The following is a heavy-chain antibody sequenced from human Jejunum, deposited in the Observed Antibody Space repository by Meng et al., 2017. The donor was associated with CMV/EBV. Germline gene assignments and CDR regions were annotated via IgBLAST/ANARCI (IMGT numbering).Heavy chain of an antibody. CDR3: AREVDISAQPDFPSYSNFDH. CDR2: IRTGDFST. J-gene: IGHJ4*02. Sequence: RYNLNGERQAPGQGLEGVAVIRTGDFSTTNARKFKGGVTVTRKTYTSTVNLELSSLTSEDTALYNCAREVDISAQPDFPSYSNFDHWGQGTLVTVSS. D-gene: IGHD2-15*01. CDR1: RYN. V-gene: IGHV1-46*01.